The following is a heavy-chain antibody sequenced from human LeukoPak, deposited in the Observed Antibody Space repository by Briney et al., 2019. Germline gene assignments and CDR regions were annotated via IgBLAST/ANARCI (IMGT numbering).Heavy chain of an antibody. CDR2: IDPSDSYT. CDR3: ARQPTTVAGLHGMDV. Sequence: GESLKISCKGSGYSFTSYWISWVRRMPGKGLEWMGRIDPSDSYTNYSPSFQGHVTISADKSISTAYLQWSSLKASDTAMYYCARQPTTVAGLHGMDVWGQGTTVTVSS. D-gene: IGHD4-23*01. CDR1: GYSFTSYW. J-gene: IGHJ6*02. V-gene: IGHV5-10-1*01.